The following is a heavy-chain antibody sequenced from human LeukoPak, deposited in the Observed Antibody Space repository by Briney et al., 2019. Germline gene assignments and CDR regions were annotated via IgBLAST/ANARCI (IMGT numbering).Heavy chain of an antibody. D-gene: IGHD2-2*02. J-gene: IGHJ6*02. Sequence: PGGSLRLSCTASGFTFSSYSMNWVRQAPGKGLEWISYIKGSSDSILYADSVKGRFTISRDNAKNSLFLQMNSLRAEDTAVYYCARAGEYQLLYYYYYGMDVWGQGTTVTVSS. V-gene: IGHV3-48*04. CDR1: GFTFSSYS. CDR2: IKGSSDSI. CDR3: ARAGEYQLLYYYYYGMDV.